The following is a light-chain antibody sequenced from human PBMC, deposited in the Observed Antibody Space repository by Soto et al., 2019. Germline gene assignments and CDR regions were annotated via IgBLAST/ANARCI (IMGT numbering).Light chain of an antibody. V-gene: IGKV1-5*01. Sequence: DSQMTQSPSTLSASVGERVTITCRASQSVSMWLAWYQQKPGKAPRLLIYDASDLESGVPSRFSGSGSGTEFTLTISSLQPEDAATYYCQQYNTYLTWTFGQGTKVDIK. CDR3: QQYNTYLTWT. CDR1: QSVSMW. J-gene: IGKJ1*01. CDR2: DAS.